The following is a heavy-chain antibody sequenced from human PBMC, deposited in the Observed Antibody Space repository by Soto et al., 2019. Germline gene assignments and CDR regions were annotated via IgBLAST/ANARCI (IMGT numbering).Heavy chain of an antibody. Sequence: GASVKVSCKASGYTFTNYYIHWVRQAPGQGLEWMGIINPDGGYTSYAQKFQGRVTMTWDTSTSTVYMELNSLRSEDTAVYYCSRGVTAIRAYFDYWGQGSLVTVSS. CDR3: SRGVTAIRAYFDY. V-gene: IGHV1-46*03. CDR2: INPDGGYT. CDR1: GYTFTNYY. D-gene: IGHD2-21*02. J-gene: IGHJ4*02.